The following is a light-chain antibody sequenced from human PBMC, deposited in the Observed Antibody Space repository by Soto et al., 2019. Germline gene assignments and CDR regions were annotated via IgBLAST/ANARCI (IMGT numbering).Light chain of an antibody. CDR1: ESVTDY. V-gene: IGKV3-11*01. CDR2: DVS. CDR3: QQRSDWPWT. Sequence: EIVLTQSPATLSLSPGERGTLSCRASESVTDYLAWYQQKPGQAPRLLVYDVSNRAAGIPTRFSGGGSGTDFTLTISNVETEDFAVYYCQQRSDWPWTVGQGTKGDIK. J-gene: IGKJ1*01.